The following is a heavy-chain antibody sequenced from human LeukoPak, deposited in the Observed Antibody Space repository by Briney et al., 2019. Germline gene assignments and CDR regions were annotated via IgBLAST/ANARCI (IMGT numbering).Heavy chain of an antibody. CDR1: DSSTTSDYT. J-gene: IGHJ3*02. CDR3: AKHSRVIIGTTCAFDI. V-gene: IGHV4-38-2*01. CDR2: IHPRGSI. Sequence: SQTLSPTRARSDSSTTSDYTWACVRQPPGEGLEWIGSIHPRGSIYYNPSLKSRVTVSLDASNTRFSLRLGSVTAADTALYYCAKHSRVIIGTTCAFDIWGPGTKVTVSS. D-gene: IGHD2/OR15-2a*01.